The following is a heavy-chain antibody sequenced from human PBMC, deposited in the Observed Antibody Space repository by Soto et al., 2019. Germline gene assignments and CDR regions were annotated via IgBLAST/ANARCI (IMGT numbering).Heavy chain of an antibody. J-gene: IGHJ4*02. CDR3: ARDGQWLPRDGLRSSYYFDY. D-gene: IGHD6-19*01. CDR2: IWYDGGNK. V-gene: IGHV3-33*01. CDR1: GFNFSTNV. Sequence: QVQLVESGGGVVQPGRPLRLSFAASGFNFSTNVMHWVRQAPGKGLEWVAVIWYDGGNKYYADSVKGRFTISKDNSKNTLYLQMNSLRAEDTAVYYCARDGQWLPRDGLRSSYYFDYWGQGTLVTVSS.